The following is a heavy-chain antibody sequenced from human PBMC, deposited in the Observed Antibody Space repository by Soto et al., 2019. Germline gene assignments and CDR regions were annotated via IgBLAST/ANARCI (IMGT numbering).Heavy chain of an antibody. Sequence: PSAPLCLTCSVSGADINTYSWTWIRQPAGKGLEWIGRIYTSASINYNPSLKGRVTLSVDTSTNQVSLRLASVTAADTAVYYCARDREAGYNFYYGMDVWGQGTTVT. J-gene: IGHJ6*02. CDR2: IYTSASI. CDR1: GADINTYS. V-gene: IGHV4-4*07. CDR3: ARDREAGYNFYYGMDV. D-gene: IGHD6-19*01.